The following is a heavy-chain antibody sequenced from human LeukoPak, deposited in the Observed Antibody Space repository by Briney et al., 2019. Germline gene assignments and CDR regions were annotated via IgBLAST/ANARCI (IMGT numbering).Heavy chain of an antibody. CDR1: GFTFNNYW. Sequence: GGSLRLSCAASGFTFNNYWIHWVRQVPGKGLVWVSRINSGGSGTSYADSVEGRFTISRDNAKNTLYLQMNSLRADDTAVYYCARGGLYASSDYWGQGTLVTVSS. J-gene: IGHJ4*02. CDR3: ARGGLYASSDY. V-gene: IGHV3-74*01. D-gene: IGHD2/OR15-2a*01. CDR2: INSGGSGT.